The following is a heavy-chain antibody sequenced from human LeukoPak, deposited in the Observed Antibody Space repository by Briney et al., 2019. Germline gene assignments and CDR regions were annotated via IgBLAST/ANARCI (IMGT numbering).Heavy chain of an antibody. J-gene: IGHJ6*02. CDR3: ARGIAVAGTPYYGMDV. D-gene: IGHD6-19*01. CDR1: GGSISSGGYS. Sequence: SQTLSLTCAVSGGSISSGGYSWSWIRQPPGKGLEWVGYIYHIGSTHYNPSLESRVTISVDRSKNQFSLKLSSVTAADTAVYYCARGIAVAGTPYYGMDVWGQGTTVTVSS. V-gene: IGHV4-30-2*01. CDR2: IYHIGST.